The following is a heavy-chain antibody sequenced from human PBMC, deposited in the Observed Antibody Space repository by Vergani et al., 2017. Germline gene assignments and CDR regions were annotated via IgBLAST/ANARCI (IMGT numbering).Heavy chain of an antibody. V-gene: IGHV1-69*01. CDR3: ARVHLRDGYNYSKGYFDY. J-gene: IGHJ4*02. Sequence: QVQLVQSGAEVKKPGSSVKVSCKASGGTFSSYAISWVRQAPGQGLEWMGGIIPIFGTANYAQEFQGRVTITADDSTNTAYMELSSLRAEDTAVYYCARVHLRDGYNYSKGYFDYWGQGTLVTVSS. CDR2: IIPIFGTA. D-gene: IGHD5-24*01. CDR1: GGTFSSYA.